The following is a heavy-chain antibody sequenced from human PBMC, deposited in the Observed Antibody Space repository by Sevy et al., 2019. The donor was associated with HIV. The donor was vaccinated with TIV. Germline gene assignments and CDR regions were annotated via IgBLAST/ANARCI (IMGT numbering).Heavy chain of an antibody. Sequence: GGSLRLSCAASGFTFSDYAMSWVRQAPGKGLEWASAINGKGRTTHYADSAEGRFTISRDNSKNTLYLQMSSLRAEETAVYYCAKTINSGGGVVPAANYYYYGMDVWGQGTTVTVSS. V-gene: IGHV3-23*01. CDR3: AKTINSGGGVVPAANYYYYGMDV. CDR1: GFTFSDYA. CDR2: INGKGRTT. D-gene: IGHD2-2*01. J-gene: IGHJ6*02.